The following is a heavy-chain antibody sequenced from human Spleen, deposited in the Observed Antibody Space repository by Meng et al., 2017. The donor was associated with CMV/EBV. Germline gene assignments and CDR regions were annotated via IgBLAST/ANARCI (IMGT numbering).Heavy chain of an antibody. CDR2: VFPILDIT. CDR3: ARTHYSHGMDV. J-gene: IGHJ6*02. V-gene: IGHV1-69*02. Sequence: SVKVSCKASGGTFSSYTVTWVRQAPGQGLEWMGRVFPILDITTYAQKLQGRVTMTTDTSTTTAYLELRSLRSADTAVYYCARTHYSHGMDVWGQGTTVTVSS. CDR1: GGTFSSYT.